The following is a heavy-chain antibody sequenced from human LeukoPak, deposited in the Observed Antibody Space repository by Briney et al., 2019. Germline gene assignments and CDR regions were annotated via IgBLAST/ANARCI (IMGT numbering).Heavy chain of an antibody. CDR3: AKDRVSLFTMVRGVMFWFDP. J-gene: IGHJ5*02. V-gene: IGHV3-66*03. CDR1: GFTVSSNS. D-gene: IGHD3-10*01. Sequence: PGGSLRLSCTVSGFTVSSNSMSWVRQAPGKGLEWVSFIYSDNTHYSDSVKGRFTISRDNYKNTLYLQMNSLRAEDTAVYYCAKDRVSLFTMVRGVMFWFDPWGQGTLVTVSS. CDR2: IYSDNT.